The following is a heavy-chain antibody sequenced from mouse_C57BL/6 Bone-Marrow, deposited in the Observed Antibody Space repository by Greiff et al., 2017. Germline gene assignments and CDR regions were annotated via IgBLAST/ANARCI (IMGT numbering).Heavy chain of an antibody. CDR2: IRSKSNNYAT. J-gene: IGHJ3*01. CDR1: GFSFNTYA. CDR3: VRHDYVY. D-gene: IGHD2-4*01. Sequence: EVKVEESGGGLVQPKGSLKLSCAASGFSFNTYAMNWVRQAPGKGLEWVARIRSKSNNYATYYADSVKDRFTISRDDSESMLYLQMNNLKTEDTAMYYCVRHDYVYWGQGTLVTVSA. V-gene: IGHV10-1*01.